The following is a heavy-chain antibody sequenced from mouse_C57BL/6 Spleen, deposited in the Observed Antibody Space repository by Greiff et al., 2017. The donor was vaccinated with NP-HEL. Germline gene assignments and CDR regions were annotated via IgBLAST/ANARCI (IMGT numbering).Heavy chain of an antibody. CDR3: AREDGNYVYFDV. D-gene: IGHD2-1*01. J-gene: IGHJ1*03. CDR1: GYAFSSYW. V-gene: IGHV1-80*01. CDR2: IYPGDGDT. Sequence: QVQLKQSGAELVKPGASVKISCKASGYAFSSYWMNWVKQRPGKGLEWIGQIYPGDGDTNYNGKFKGKATLTADKSSSTAYMQLSSLTSEDSAVYFCAREDGNYVYFDVWGTGTTVTVSS.